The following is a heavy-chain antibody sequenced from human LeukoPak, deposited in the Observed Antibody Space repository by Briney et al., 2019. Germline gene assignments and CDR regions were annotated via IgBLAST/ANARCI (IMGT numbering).Heavy chain of an antibody. D-gene: IGHD1-1*01. Sequence: IPSETLSLSCTVSGGSISSTSYYWGWIRQPPGKGLEWIASIYYSGSTYYNPSLKSRVTISVDTSKNQFSLRLNSVTAADTAVYYCARQDSGIRPWGYWGQGTLVTVSS. CDR3: ARQDSGIRPWGY. V-gene: IGHV4-39*01. CDR1: GGSISSTSYY. J-gene: IGHJ4*02. CDR2: IYYSGST.